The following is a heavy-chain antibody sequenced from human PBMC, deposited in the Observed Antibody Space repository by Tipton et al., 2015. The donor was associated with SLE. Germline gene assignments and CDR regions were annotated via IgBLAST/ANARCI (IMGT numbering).Heavy chain of an antibody. Sequence: TLSLTCTVYGGSFSGYYWSWIRQHPGKGLEWIGYIYYSGSTYYNPSLKSRVTISVDTSKNQFSLKLSSVTAADTAVYYCARTVAGYWYFDLWGRGTLVTVSS. D-gene: IGHD6-19*01. CDR1: GGSFSGYY. J-gene: IGHJ2*01. V-gene: IGHV4-59*07. CDR3: ARTVAGYWYFDL. CDR2: IYYSGST.